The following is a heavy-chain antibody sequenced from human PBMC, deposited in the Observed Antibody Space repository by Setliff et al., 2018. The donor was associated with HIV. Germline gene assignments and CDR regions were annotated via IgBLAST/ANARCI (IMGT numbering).Heavy chain of an antibody. Sequence: SETLSLTCTVSGGSISSSRYFWGWIRQPPGKGLEWIGEINHSGSTNYNPSLKSRVTISVDTSKNQFSLKLSSVTAADTAVYYCARGLPSGLGTGDSSGYYFDYWGQGTLVTVSS. D-gene: IGHD3-22*01. V-gene: IGHV4-39*07. CDR3: ARGLPSGLGTGDSSGYYFDY. J-gene: IGHJ4*02. CDR1: GGSISSSRYF. CDR2: INHSGST.